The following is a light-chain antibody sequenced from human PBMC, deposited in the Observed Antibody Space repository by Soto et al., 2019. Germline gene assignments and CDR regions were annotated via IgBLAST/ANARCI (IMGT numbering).Light chain of an antibody. V-gene: IGLV2-14*01. CDR1: SSDVGGYNY. CDR2: EVS. Sequence: QSVLTQRASVSGSPGQSITISCTGTSSDVGGYNYVSWYQQHPGKAPKLMIYEVSNRPLGVSNRFSGSKSGNTASLTISGLQAEDEADYYCTSYTSSSTLDVFGTGTKVTVL. CDR3: TSYTSSSTLDV. J-gene: IGLJ1*01.